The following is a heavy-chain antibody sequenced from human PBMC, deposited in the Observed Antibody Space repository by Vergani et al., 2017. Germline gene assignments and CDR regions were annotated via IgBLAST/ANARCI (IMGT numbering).Heavy chain of an antibody. Sequence: VQLVESGGGVVQPGRSLRLSCAASGFTFNQYGMHWVLQAPGKGLEWVAVTWYDGNNKQYADSVKGRFTISRDNSKSTMYLQMNRLRDEDTGVYYGARDLRLLFNRFDPWGQGTLVTVSS. D-gene: IGHD3-16*01. CDR2: TWYDGNNK. CDR3: ARDLRLLFNRFDP. CDR1: GFTFNQYG. V-gene: IGHV3-33*01. J-gene: IGHJ5*02.